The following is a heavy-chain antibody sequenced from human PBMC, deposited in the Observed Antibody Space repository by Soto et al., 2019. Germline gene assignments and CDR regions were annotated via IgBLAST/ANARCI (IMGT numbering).Heavy chain of an antibody. V-gene: IGHV3-30-3*01. CDR1: GFTFSSYA. CDR3: ARAYSSSWRPDY. Sequence: GGSLRLSCAASGFTFSSYAMHWVRQAPGKGLEWVAVISYDGSNKYYADSVKGRFTISRDNSKNTLYLQMNSLRAEDTAVYYCARAYSSSWRPDYWGQGTLVTVSS. CDR2: ISYDGSNK. J-gene: IGHJ4*02. D-gene: IGHD6-13*01.